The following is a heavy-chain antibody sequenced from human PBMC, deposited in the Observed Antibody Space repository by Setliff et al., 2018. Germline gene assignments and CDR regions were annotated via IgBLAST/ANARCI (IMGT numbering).Heavy chain of an antibody. CDR1: GYTFSHSG. CDR2: ISVYSGNT. CDR3: ARAGNAAAGRKGVFEY. J-gene: IGHJ4*02. V-gene: IGHV1-18*01. Sequence: ASVKVSCKASGYTFSHSGITWVRQAPGQGLEWMGWISVYSGNTNYAQKLQGRATMTTDASTNTVYMELTSLKSEDTAVYYCARAGNAAAGRKGVFEYWGQGSLVTVSS. D-gene: IGHD6-13*01.